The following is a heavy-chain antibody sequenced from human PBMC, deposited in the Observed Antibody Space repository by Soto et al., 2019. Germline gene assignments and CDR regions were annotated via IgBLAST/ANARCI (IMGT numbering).Heavy chain of an antibody. Sequence: SLTCTVSGGSISSGDYYWSWIRQPPGKGLEWIGYIYYSGSTYYNPSLKSRVTISVDTSKNQFSLKLSSVTAADTAVYYCARVSGRRWFDPWGQGTLVTVSS. CDR2: IYYSGST. V-gene: IGHV4-30-4*01. J-gene: IGHJ5*02. CDR1: GGSISSGDYY. D-gene: IGHD3-10*01. CDR3: ARVSGRRWFDP.